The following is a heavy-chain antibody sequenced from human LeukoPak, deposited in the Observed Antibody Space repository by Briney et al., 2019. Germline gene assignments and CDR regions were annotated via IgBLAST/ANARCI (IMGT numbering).Heavy chain of an antibody. D-gene: IGHD2-2*01. Sequence: GGSLRLSCAASGFTFGDYAMHWVRQAPGKGLEWVSLISWDGDSTYYADSVKGRFTISRDNSKNSLYVQMNSLRTEDTALYFCAKGAGLVVPAAVKGNLDTAMEPLDYWGQGTLVTVSS. CDR3: AKGAGLVVPAAVKGNLDTAMEPLDY. CDR2: ISWDGDST. V-gene: IGHV3-43D*03. J-gene: IGHJ4*02. CDR1: GFTFGDYA.